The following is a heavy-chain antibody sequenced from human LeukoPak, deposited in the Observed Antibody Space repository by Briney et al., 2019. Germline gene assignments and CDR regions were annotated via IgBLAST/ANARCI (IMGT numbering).Heavy chain of an antibody. CDR3: VRGDTSGWDFDS. V-gene: IGHV3-48*01. J-gene: IGHJ4*02. Sequence: GGSLRLSCADSGFTLSDRSMNWVRQIPGKGLEWLSYIDRNSNSIYYADSVKGRFTISRDNAKNSLSLQMNSLRADDTAVYYCVRGDTSGWDFDSWGQGTLATVSS. D-gene: IGHD6-19*01. CDR2: IDRNSNSI. CDR1: GFTLSDRS.